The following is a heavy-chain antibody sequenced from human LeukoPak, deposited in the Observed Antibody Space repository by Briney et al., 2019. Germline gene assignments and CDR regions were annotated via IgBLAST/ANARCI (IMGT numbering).Heavy chain of an antibody. V-gene: IGHV3-23*01. CDR3: AKDGVVLMVYDNWFDP. CDR1: GFPFSSYA. D-gene: IGHD2-8*01. Sequence: PGGSLRLSCAASGFPFSSYAMTWVRLSPGKGLEWVSSIRPGADKTYYADSVRGRFTLSRDNSKNTLYLQMNSLRAEDTAVYYCAKDGVVLMVYDNWFDPWGQGTLVTVSS. CDR2: IRPGADKT. J-gene: IGHJ5*02.